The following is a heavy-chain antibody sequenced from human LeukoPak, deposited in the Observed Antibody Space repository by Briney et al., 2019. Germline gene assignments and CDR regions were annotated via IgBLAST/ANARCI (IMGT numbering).Heavy chain of an antibody. CDR1: GYTFTGYY. V-gene: IGHV1-2*06. J-gene: IGHJ4*02. D-gene: IGHD3-22*01. CDR3: AREWGNYDSSGYYSHFDY. CDR2: INPNSGGT. Sequence: ASVKVSCKAAGYTFTGYYMFWVRQAPGQGLEWMGRINPNSGGTNYAQKFQGRVTMTRDTSISTAYMELSRLRSDDTAVYYCAREWGNYDSSGYYSHFDYWGQGTLVTVSS.